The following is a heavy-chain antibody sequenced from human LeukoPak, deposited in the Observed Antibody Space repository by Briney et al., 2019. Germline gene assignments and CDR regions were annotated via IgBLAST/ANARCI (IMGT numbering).Heavy chain of an antibody. D-gene: IGHD2-15*01. J-gene: IGHJ4*02. CDR1: GFAFSDYY. CDR3: ASGYCSGGTCYDY. Sequence: GGSLRLSCAASGFAFSDYYMSWIRQAPGKGLEWVSYISSTGGTISYADSVKSRFTISRDNAKNSLYLQMNILRAEDTAVYYCASGYCSGGTCYDYWGQGTLVTVSS. V-gene: IGHV3-11*01. CDR2: ISSTGGTI.